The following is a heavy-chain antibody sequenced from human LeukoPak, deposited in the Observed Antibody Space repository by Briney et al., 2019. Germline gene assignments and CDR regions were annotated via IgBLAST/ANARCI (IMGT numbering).Heavy chain of an antibody. CDR2: MNPNSGNT. V-gene: IGHV1-8*02. Sequence: ASVKVSCKASGYTFTSYDINWVRQATGQGLEGMGWMNPNSGNTGYAQKFQGRVTMTRNTSISTAYMELSSLRSEDTAVYNCARLVVVAAYDWFDPWGQGTLVTVSS. CDR1: GYTFTSYD. D-gene: IGHD2-15*01. CDR3: ARLVVVAAYDWFDP. J-gene: IGHJ5*02.